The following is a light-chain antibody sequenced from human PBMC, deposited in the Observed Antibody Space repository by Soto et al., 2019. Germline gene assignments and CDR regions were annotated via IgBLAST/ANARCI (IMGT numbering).Light chain of an antibody. CDR3: QQYNNWPPWT. CDR1: QSISSN. CDR2: GAS. J-gene: IGKJ1*01. V-gene: IGKV3-15*01. Sequence: EIVMTQSPATLSASPGERVTLSCRASQSISSNLAWSQQKTGQTPRLLIYGASTRATGFPARFSGSGSGTEFTLTISSLQSEDFAVYYCQQYNNWPPWTFGQGTKVEIK.